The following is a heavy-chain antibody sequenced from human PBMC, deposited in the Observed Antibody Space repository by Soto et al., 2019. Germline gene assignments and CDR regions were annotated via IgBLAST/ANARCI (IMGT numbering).Heavy chain of an antibody. D-gene: IGHD6-19*01. V-gene: IGHV1-18*01. CDR1: GYTFSSYG. Sequence: ASVKVSCKASGYTFSSYGISWVRQAPGQGLEWMGWISAYNGNTNYAQKLQGRVTMTTDTSTSTAYMELRGLRSDDTAVYYCARSLDSNGWYDYWGQGTLVTVSS. J-gene: IGHJ4*02. CDR3: ARSLDSNGWYDY. CDR2: ISAYNGNT.